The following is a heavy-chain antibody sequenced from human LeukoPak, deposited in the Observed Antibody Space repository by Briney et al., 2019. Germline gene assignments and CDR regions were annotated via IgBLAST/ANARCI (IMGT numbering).Heavy chain of an antibody. CDR2: ISGSGGNT. J-gene: IGHJ4*02. V-gene: IGHV3-23*01. CDR1: GFTFSSYG. D-gene: IGHD3-10*01. CDR3: AKGTMGRGFGY. Sequence: RGSLRLSCAASGFTFSSYGMNWVRQAPGKGLEWVSAISGSGGNTYYADSVKGRFTISRDNSKNTLYLQMNSLRAEDTAVYYCAKGTMGRGFGYRGQGTLVTVSS.